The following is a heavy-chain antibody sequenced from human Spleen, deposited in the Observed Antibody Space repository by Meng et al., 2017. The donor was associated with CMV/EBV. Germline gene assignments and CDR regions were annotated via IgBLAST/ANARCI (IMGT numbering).Heavy chain of an antibody. D-gene: IGHD1-26*01. J-gene: IGHJ5*02. Sequence: SETLSLTCTVSGGSISSYYWSWIRQPPGKGLEWIGYIYYSGSTNYSPSLKSRVTISLDISKNHFSLRLTSVTAADTAVYYCARGSVGWFDPWGQGTLVTVSS. CDR1: GGSISSYY. CDR2: IYYSGST. V-gene: IGHV4-59*01. CDR3: ARGSVGWFDP.